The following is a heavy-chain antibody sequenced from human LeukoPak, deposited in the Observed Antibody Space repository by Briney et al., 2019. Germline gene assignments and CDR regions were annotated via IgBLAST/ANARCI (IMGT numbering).Heavy chain of an antibody. CDR1: GYTFTDYD. CDR2: KNPTSGDT. CDR3: ARVGMKAFYYYYMDV. Sequence: GASVKVTCTASGYTFTDYDVNWVRQAPGQGLEWMGWKNPTSGDTGYAQKFQGRVTMTRSMSKNTAYMELSRLRSEDTAVYFCARVGMKAFYYYYMDVWGKGTTIIISS. V-gene: IGHV1-8*01. D-gene: IGHD7-27*01. J-gene: IGHJ6*03.